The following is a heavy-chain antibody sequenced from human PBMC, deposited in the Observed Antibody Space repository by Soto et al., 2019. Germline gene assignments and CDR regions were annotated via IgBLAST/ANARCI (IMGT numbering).Heavy chain of an antibody. J-gene: IGHJ4*02. V-gene: IGHV3-7*01. D-gene: IGHD3-3*01. CDR1: GFTFSSYW. CDR3: ARVYYDFWSGPRYFDY. CDR2: IKQDGSEK. Sequence: QPGGSLRLSCAASGFTFSSYWMSWVRQAPGKGLEWVANIKQDGSEKYYVDSVKGRFTISRDNAKNSLYLQMNSLRAEDTAVYYCARVYYDFWSGPRYFDYWGQGTLVTVSS.